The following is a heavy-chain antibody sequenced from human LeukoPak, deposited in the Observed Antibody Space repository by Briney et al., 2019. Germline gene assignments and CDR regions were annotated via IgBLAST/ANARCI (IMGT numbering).Heavy chain of an antibody. V-gene: IGHV4-59*01. CDR1: GGSISSYY. J-gene: IGHJ3*02. CDR3: ARFSQQLVQRGAFDI. D-gene: IGHD6-13*01. CDR2: IYYSGST. Sequence: SETLSLICTVSGGSISSYYWSWIRQPPGKGLEWIGYIYYSGSTNYNPSLKSRVTISVDTSKNQFSLKLSSVTAADTAVYYCARFSQQLVQRGAFDIWGQGTMVTVSS.